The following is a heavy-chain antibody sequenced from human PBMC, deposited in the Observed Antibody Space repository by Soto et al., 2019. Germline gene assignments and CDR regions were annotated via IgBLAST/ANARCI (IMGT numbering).Heavy chain of an antibody. CDR1: GGSISSGGYY. D-gene: IGHD5-12*01. Sequence: PSETLSLTCTVSGGSISSGGYYWSWIRQHPGKGLEWIGYIYYSGSTYYNPSLKSRVTISVDTSKNQFSLKLSSVTAADTAVYYCARGLVDIVAFDYWGQGTLVTISS. CDR3: ARGLVDIVAFDY. V-gene: IGHV4-31*03. CDR2: IYYSGST. J-gene: IGHJ4*02.